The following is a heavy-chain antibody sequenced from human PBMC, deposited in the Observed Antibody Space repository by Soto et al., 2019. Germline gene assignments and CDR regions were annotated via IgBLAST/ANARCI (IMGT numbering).Heavy chain of an antibody. CDR2: IYHSGST. J-gene: IGHJ5*02. D-gene: IGHD2-2*01. V-gene: IGHV4-30-4*02. CDR1: GCSVSIPNYY. CDR3: VRGRGSSWMDKWSEV. Sequence: SDTLPLPSTVSGCSVSIPNYYGSWTRQLPEDGLEWSAHIYHSGSTHYTPSLRGRVTISVDTSKNQFSLNLTSVTGADTAVYYGVRGRGSSWMDKWSEVWGQGSQVNVS.